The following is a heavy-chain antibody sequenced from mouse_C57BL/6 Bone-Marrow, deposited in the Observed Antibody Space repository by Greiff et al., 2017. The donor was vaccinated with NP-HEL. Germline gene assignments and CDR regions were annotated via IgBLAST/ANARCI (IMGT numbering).Heavy chain of an antibody. CDR1: GYSFTGYY. CDR2: INPSTGGT. Sequence: EVQLQQSGPELVKPGASVKISCKASGYSFTGYYMNWVKQSPEKSLEWIGEINPSTGGTTYNQKFKAKATLTVDKSSSTAYMQLKSLTSEDSAVYYCAHYGSSYYFDYWGQGTTLTVSS. V-gene: IGHV1-42*01. J-gene: IGHJ2*01. D-gene: IGHD1-1*01. CDR3: AHYGSSYYFDY.